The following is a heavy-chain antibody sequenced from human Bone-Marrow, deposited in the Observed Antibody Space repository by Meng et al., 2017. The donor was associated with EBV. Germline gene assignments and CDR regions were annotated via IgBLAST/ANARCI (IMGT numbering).Heavy chain of an antibody. V-gene: IGHV3-33*01. D-gene: IGHD3-16*01. CDR1: GFTFTNYG. Sequence: VRLVESGGGVVQPGRPLRLSCAASGFTFTNYGMHWVRQAPGKGLEWVALIWYDGSNEFYADSVKGRFTISRDNSKNTLYLQMNNLRAEDTALYYCASSTPGGRPDYWGQGTLVTVSS. CDR2: IWYDGSNE. CDR3: ASSTPGGRPDY. J-gene: IGHJ4*02.